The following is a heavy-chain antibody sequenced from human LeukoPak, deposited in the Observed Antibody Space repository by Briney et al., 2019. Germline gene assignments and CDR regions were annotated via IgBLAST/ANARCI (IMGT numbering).Heavy chain of an antibody. J-gene: IGHJ4*02. CDR3: AKDKYRWLPYLFDY. V-gene: IGHV3-23*01. CDR1: GFTFSSYA. Sequence: GGSLRLSCAASGFTFSSYAMSWVRRTPGKGLEWVSSITGSGDRTHYADSVKGRFTISRDNSKNTLYLQMNSLRAEDTAVYYCAKDKYRWLPYLFDYWGQGTLVTVSS. D-gene: IGHD2-8*02. CDR2: ITGSGDRT.